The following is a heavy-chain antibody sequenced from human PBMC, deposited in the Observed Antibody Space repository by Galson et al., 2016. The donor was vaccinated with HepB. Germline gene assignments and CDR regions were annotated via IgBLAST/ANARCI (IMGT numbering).Heavy chain of an antibody. V-gene: IGHV3-23*01. J-gene: IGHJ4*02. CDR1: GFSFRIYA. Sequence: SLRLSCAASGFSFRIYAMNWVRQVPGKGLEWVSGISGSGDTTYYADSVKGRFIISRDNSKNTVYLQMNSLRADDTAVYYCARDILWFGELTRVYYFDYWGQGTLVTVSS. D-gene: IGHD3-10*01. CDR3: ARDILWFGELTRVYYFDY. CDR2: ISGSGDTT.